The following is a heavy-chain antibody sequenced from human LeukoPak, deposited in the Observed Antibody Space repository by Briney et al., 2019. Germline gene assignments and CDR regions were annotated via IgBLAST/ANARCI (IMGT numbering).Heavy chain of an antibody. Sequence: PGRSLRLSCASSGFAFSNYDMHWVRQAPGKGLEWVAVIWYDGSNKYYADSVKGRFTISRDNSKNTLYLQVNSLRVEDTAVYYCARESSGYSRWFDPWGQGTLDTVSS. D-gene: IGHD3-22*01. CDR2: IWYDGSNK. V-gene: IGHV3-33*01. CDR1: GFAFSNYD. CDR3: ARESSGYSRWFDP. J-gene: IGHJ5*02.